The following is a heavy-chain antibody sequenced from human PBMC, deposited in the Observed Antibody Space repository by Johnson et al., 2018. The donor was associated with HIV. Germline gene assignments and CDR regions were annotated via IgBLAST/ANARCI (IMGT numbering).Heavy chain of an antibody. V-gene: IGHV3-23*04. J-gene: IGHJ3*02. CDR3: AKNYYGSGRGALDI. Sequence: VQLVETGGGLVQPGESLRLSCVASGFTFSSYAMNWVRQGPGKGLEWVSAISGSGDSTNYADSVKGRFTVSRDNSKNTLYLQMNTLRAEDTAVYYCAKNYYGSGRGALDIWGQGTMVTVSS. D-gene: IGHD3-10*01. CDR1: GFTFSSYA. CDR2: ISGSGDST.